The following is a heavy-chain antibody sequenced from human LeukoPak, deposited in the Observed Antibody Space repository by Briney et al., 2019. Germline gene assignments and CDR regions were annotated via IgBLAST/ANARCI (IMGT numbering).Heavy chain of an antibody. Sequence: GGSLRLSCAASGFTFSSYSMNWVRQAPGKGLEWVSSISSSSSYIYYADSVKGRFTISRDNAKNSLYLQMNSLRAEDTAVYYCAKDRRRGDNWFDPWGQGTLVTVSS. CDR3: AKDRRRGDNWFDP. D-gene: IGHD3-10*01. J-gene: IGHJ5*02. CDR1: GFTFSSYS. V-gene: IGHV3-21*04. CDR2: ISSSSSYI.